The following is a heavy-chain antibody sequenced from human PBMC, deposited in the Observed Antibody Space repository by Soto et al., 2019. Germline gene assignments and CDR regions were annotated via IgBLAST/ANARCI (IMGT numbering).Heavy chain of an antibody. D-gene: IGHD3-10*01. V-gene: IGHV2-26*01. Sequence: GSGPALVNPAETLTLTCNVSGFSLTTGRMGVSWIRQPPGKALEWLAHIFSDAERSYSRSLQGRLTVSKVGSGSHVVLTMTNMDPVDTGTYFCVRMNAETYSCYYAMDVWGQGTTVTVSS. CDR3: VRMNAETYSCYYAMDV. CDR1: GFSLTTGRMG. CDR2: IFSDAER. J-gene: IGHJ6*02.